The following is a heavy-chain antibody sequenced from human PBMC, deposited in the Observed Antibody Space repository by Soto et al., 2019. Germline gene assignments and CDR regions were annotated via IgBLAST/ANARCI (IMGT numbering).Heavy chain of an antibody. CDR2: FDPEDGET. Sequence: EASVKVSCKVSGYTITELSMHWVRQAPGKGLEWMGGFDPEDGETIYAQKFQGRVTMTEDTSTDTAYMELSSLRSEDTAVYYCATVGPHTVTKQNYYYYGMDVWGQGTTVTVSS. J-gene: IGHJ6*02. CDR3: ATVGPHTVTKQNYYYYGMDV. V-gene: IGHV1-24*01. CDR1: GYTITELS. D-gene: IGHD4-4*01.